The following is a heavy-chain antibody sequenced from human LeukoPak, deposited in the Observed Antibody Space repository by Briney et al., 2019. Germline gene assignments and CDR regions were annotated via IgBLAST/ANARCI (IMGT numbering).Heavy chain of an antibody. D-gene: IGHD2-2*01. CDR2: IIPILGKA. Sequence: SVKVSCKASGGTFSSYTISWVRQAPGQGLEWMGRIIPILGKANYAQKFQGRVTITADKSTSTAYMELSSLRSEDTAVYYCAREAHNCSSTSCYFKGGIFDYWGQGTLVTVSS. V-gene: IGHV1-69*08. J-gene: IGHJ4*02. CDR1: GGTFSSYT. CDR3: AREAHNCSSTSCYFKGGIFDY.